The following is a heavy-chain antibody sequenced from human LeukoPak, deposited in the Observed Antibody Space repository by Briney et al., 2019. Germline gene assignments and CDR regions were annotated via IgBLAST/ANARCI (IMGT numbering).Heavy chain of an antibody. V-gene: IGHV4-39*07. CDR2: IYYSGTT. CDR1: GGSISSSSYY. Sequence: QSSETLSLTCTVSGGSISSSSYYWGWIRQPPGKGLEWIGSIYYSGTTKYNPSLKSRVTISVDTSKNQFSLKVNSVTAADTAAYYCARNHGGWFDSWGQGTLVTVSS. J-gene: IGHJ5*01. CDR3: ARNHGGWFDS. D-gene: IGHD4-23*01.